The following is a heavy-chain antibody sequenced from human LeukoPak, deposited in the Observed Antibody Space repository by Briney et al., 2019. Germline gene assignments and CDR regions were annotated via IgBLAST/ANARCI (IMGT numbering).Heavy chain of an antibody. Sequence: GGSLRLSCAASGFTFSSYGMHWVRQAPGKGLEWVAVIWYDGSNKYYADSVKGRFTISRDNSKNTLYLQMNSLSAEDTALYYCAKLYGDYKHAFPLWGQGTMVTVSS. V-gene: IGHV3-33*06. CDR3: AKLYGDYKHAFPL. J-gene: IGHJ3*01. CDR2: IWYDGSNK. D-gene: IGHD4-17*01. CDR1: GFTFSSYG.